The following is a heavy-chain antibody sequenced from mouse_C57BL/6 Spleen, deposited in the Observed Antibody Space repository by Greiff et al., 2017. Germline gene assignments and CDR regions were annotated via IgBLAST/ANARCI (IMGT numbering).Heavy chain of an antibody. J-gene: IGHJ4*01. CDR3: TRGEGYDYEGYAMDY. D-gene: IGHD2-4*01. CDR1: GFTFSSYA. CDR2: ISSGGDYI. Sequence: EVQRVESGEGLVKPGGSLKLSCAASGFTFSSYAMSWVRQTPEKRLEWVAYISSGGDYIYYADPVKGRFTISRDNARNTLYLQMSSLKSEDTAMYYCTRGEGYDYEGYAMDYWGQGTSVTVSS. V-gene: IGHV5-9-1*02.